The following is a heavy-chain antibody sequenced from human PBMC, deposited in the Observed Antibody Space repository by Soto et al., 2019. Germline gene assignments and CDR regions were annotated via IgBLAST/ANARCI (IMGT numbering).Heavy chain of an antibody. CDR3: ARDSDGSPQTNRFDP. CDR2: IYYSGST. J-gene: IGHJ5*02. CDR1: GGSISSGGYY. Sequence: PSETLSLTCTVSGGSISSGGYYWSWIRQHPGKGLEWIGYIYYSGSTYYNPSLKSRVTISVDTSKNQFSLKLSSVTAADTAVYYCARDSDGSPQTNRFDPWGQRTLVTVSS. V-gene: IGHV4-31*03. D-gene: IGHD6-13*01.